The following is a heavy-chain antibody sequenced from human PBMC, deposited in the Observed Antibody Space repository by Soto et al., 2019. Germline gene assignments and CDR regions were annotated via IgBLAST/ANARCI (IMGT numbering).Heavy chain of an antibody. CDR3: AAKLGYCSGGSCYYYYYGMDV. V-gene: IGHV1-58*01. D-gene: IGHD2-15*01. Sequence: SVKVSCKASGFTFTSSAVQWVRQARGQRLEWIGWIVVGSGNTNYAQKFQERVTITRDMSTSTAYMELSSLRSEDTAVYYCAAKLGYCSGGSCYYYYYGMDVWGQGTTVTVSS. J-gene: IGHJ6*02. CDR1: GFTFTSSA. CDR2: IVVGSGNT.